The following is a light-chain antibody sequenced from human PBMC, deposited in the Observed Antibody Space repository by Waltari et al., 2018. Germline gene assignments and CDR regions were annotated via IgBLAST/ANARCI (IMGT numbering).Light chain of an antibody. V-gene: IGLV3-19*01. J-gene: IGLJ2*01. Sequence: SSELTQDPAVSVAMGQTVTITCQGNGLRSYYASWYQKRPGQAPILIMYDKNNRPSGVPDRLSGSNSDNTASLTITGAQAEDEASYYCHSRDASGVGGSFGGGTKLTVL. CDR3: HSRDASGVGGS. CDR2: DKN. CDR1: GLRSYY.